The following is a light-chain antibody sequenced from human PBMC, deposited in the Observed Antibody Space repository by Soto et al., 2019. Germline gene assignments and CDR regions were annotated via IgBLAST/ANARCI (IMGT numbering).Light chain of an antibody. CDR2: AAS. Sequence: DIQMTQSPSSVSASVGDRVTITCRASQGISSWLAWYQLKPGTAPKLLIYAASSLQSGVPSRFSGSGSGTEFTLTIRNLQPEEFATYYCQQANSFPWTFGQGTKVEIK. V-gene: IGKV1-12*02. CDR1: QGISSW. J-gene: IGKJ1*01. CDR3: QQANSFPWT.